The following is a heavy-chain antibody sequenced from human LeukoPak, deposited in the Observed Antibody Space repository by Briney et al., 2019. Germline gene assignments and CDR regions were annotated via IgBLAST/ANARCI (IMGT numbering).Heavy chain of an antibody. CDR3: ARDTYYDSSGRSGQYYFDY. CDR2: ISAYNGNT. CDR1: GYTFTGYY. Sequence: ASVKVSCKASGYTFTGYYMHWVRQAPGQGLEWMGWISAYNGNTNYAQKLQGRVTMTTDTSTNTAYMELRSLRSDDTAVYYCARDTYYDSSGRSGQYYFDYWGQGTLVTVSS. J-gene: IGHJ4*02. D-gene: IGHD3-22*01. V-gene: IGHV1-18*04.